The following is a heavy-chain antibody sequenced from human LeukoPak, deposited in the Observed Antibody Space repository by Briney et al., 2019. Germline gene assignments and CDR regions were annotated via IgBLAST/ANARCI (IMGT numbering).Heavy chain of an antibody. CDR3: ATDGAGFDT. Sequence: GGSLRLSCAASGFTFNDYYMSWIRQAPGEGLEWLSYINIGGTNTHYADSVKGRFTISRDNAKKSLYLEMNNLRAEDTAVYYCATDGAGFDTWGQGVLVTVSS. V-gene: IGHV3-11*01. CDR2: INIGGTNT. CDR1: GFTFNDYY. J-gene: IGHJ5*02.